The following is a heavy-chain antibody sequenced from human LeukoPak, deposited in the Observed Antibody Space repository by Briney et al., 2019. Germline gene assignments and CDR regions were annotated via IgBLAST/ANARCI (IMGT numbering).Heavy chain of an antibody. CDR3: ASLWGFRKYYFDY. CDR2: IIPILGIA. V-gene: IGHV1-69*04. J-gene: IGHJ4*02. CDR1: GGTFIRYA. Sequence: GAAVKVSCKASGGTFIRYAIRWVRQAPGQGGEGMGRIIPILGIANYAPKFQGRVTITADNSTSTAYMELSSLTSEDTAVYYCASLWGFRKYYFDYWGQGTLVTVSS. D-gene: IGHD7-27*01.